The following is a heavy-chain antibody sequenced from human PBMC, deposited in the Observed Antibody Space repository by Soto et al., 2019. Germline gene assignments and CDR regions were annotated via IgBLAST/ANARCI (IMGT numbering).Heavy chain of an antibody. CDR3: ARVERGTSTTVVDSFVL. D-gene: IGHD2-2*01. CDR1: GGPISDYY. Sequence: SETLSLTCAVYGGPISDYYWSWIRQAPGAGLEWIGEINHRGSTHDSPSLKSRVTLSVDTSKSQISLYLSSVTAADTAMYYCARVERGTSTTVVDSFVLWGEGTMVTV. J-gene: IGHJ3*01. V-gene: IGHV4-34*01. CDR2: INHRGST.